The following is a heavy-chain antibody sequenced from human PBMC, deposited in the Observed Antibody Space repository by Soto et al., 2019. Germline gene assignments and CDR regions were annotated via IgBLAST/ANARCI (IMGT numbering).Heavy chain of an antibody. D-gene: IGHD3-16*01. CDR2: IYDSGST. V-gene: IGHV4-59*01. CDR1: GGSISSYY. Sequence: QVQLQESGPRLVKPSGTLSLTCTVSGGSISSYYWSWIRQPPGKGLEWIGYIYDSGSTNYNPSLKSRVTISVDTSKNQFSLRLTSVTAAATAVYYCARGTWGGDYWGQGTLVTVSS. CDR3: ARGTWGGDY. J-gene: IGHJ4*02.